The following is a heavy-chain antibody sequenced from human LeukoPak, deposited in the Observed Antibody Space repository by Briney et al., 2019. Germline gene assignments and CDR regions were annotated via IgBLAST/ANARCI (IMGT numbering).Heavy chain of an antibody. V-gene: IGHV4-61*05. CDR1: GDPISSYSNYK. Sequence: PSETLSLTCTVSGDPISSYSNYKWSWIRQPPGKGLEWIGRIYTSGSTNYNPSLKSRVTISVDKSKNQFSLKLSSVTAADTAVYYCAREGYYDILTATNLFDYWGQGTLVTVSS. CDR3: AREGYYDILTATNLFDY. J-gene: IGHJ4*02. CDR2: IYTSGST. D-gene: IGHD3-9*01.